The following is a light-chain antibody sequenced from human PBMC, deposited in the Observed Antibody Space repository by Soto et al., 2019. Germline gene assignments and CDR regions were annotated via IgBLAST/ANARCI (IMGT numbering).Light chain of an antibody. CDR3: RSYTSSSTLE. J-gene: IGLJ2*01. Sequence: QSVLTQPASVSGSPGQSSTISCTGTSSDVGGYNYVSWYQQQPGKAPKIMIYEVSNRPSGVSKRFSGSKSGNTASLTISWLQAEDEGDYYGRSYTSSSTLEFGGGTKLTVL. CDR1: SSDVGGYNY. V-gene: IGLV2-14*01. CDR2: EVS.